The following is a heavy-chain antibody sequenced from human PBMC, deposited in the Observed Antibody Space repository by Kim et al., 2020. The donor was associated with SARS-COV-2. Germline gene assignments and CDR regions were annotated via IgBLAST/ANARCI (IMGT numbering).Heavy chain of an antibody. CDR3: ARLHHMVRGVSLEYYFDY. CDR2: IDPSDSYT. D-gene: IGHD3-10*01. Sequence: GESLKISCKGSGYSFTSYWISWVRQMPGKGLEWMGRIDPSDSYTNYSPSFQGHVTISADKSISTAYLQWSSLKASDTAMYYCARLHHMVRGVSLEYYFDYWGQGTLVTVSS. J-gene: IGHJ4*02. V-gene: IGHV5-10-1*01. CDR1: GYSFTSYW.